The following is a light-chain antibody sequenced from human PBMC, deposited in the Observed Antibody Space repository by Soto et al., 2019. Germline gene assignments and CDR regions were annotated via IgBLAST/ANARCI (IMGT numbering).Light chain of an antibody. CDR2: GAS. CDR1: QSVSSN. V-gene: IGKV3-15*01. CDR3: QQYNNWPLT. J-gene: IGKJ3*01. Sequence: EIVMTQSPATLSVSPGERATLSCRASQSVSSNLAWYQQKPGQAPRLLIYGASTRATGIPARFSGSGSGTGFALILSSLPSEDFAVYYCQQYNNWPLTFGPGTKVDIK.